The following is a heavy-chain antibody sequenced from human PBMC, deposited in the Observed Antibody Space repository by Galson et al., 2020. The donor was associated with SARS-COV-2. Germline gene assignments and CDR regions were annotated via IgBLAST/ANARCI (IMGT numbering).Heavy chain of an antibody. CDR1: GFTFSSYW. CDR2: INSDGSST. Sequence: GESLKISCAASGFTFSSYWMHWVRQAPGKGLVWVSRINSDGSSTSYADSVKGRFTISRDNAKNTLYLQMNSPRAEDTAVYYCARETNGTIVLWFGELLYNWFDPWGQGTLVTVSS. V-gene: IGHV3-74*01. D-gene: IGHD3-10*01. CDR3: ARETNGTIVLWFGELLYNWFDP. J-gene: IGHJ5*02.